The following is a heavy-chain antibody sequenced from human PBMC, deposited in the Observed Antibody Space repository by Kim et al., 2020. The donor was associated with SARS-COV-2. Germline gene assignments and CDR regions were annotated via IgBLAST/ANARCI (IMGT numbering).Heavy chain of an antibody. CDR3: AKDKEDGSGSTDAFDI. CDR1: GFTFSSYA. D-gene: IGHD3-10*01. Sequence: GGSLRLSCAASGFTFSSYAMSWVRQAPGKGLEWVSAISGSGGSTYYADSVKGRFTISRDNSKNTLYLQMNSLRAEDTAVYYCAKDKEDGSGSTDAFDIWGQGTMVTVSS. J-gene: IGHJ3*02. CDR2: ISGSGGST. V-gene: IGHV3-23*01.